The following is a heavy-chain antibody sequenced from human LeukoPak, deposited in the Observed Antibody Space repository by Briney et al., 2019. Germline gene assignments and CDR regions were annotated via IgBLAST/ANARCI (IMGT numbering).Heavy chain of an antibody. Sequence: GGSLRLSCAASGFTVNNNYMSWVRQAPGKGLEWVSIIYSGGDTNYADSVKGRLTISRDNSKSTLFLQMNSLRADDTAVYYCARVDYGSGSYFDLWGQGTLVTVSS. D-gene: IGHD3-10*01. CDR2: IYSGGDT. J-gene: IGHJ4*02. CDR3: ARVDYGSGSYFDL. CDR1: GFTVNNNY. V-gene: IGHV3-66*01.